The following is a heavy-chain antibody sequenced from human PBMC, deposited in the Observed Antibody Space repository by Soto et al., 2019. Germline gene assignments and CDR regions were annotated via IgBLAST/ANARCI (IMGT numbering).Heavy chain of an antibody. CDR1: GFTFSSYA. J-gene: IGHJ4*02. CDR2: ISGSVGST. CDR3: AKSIAARSPFDY. Sequence: GGSLRLSCAASGFTFSSYAMSWVRQAPGKWLEWVSAISGSVGSTYYADSVKGRFTISRDTPKNTLYLQMNSRRAEETAVYYCAKSIAARSPFDYWGQGPLVTVSS. V-gene: IGHV3-23*01. D-gene: IGHD6-6*01.